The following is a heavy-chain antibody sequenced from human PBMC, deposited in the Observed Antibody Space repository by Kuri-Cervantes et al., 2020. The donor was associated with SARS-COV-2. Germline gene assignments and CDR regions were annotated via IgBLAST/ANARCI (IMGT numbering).Heavy chain of an antibody. Sequence: ASVKVSCKASGYTFTSYAMHWVRQAPGQRLEWMGWINAGNGNTKYSQKFQGRVTITRDTSISTAYMELSRLRSDDTAVYYCASAKQLVDWYFDLWGRGTLVTVSS. CDR3: ASAKQLVDWYFDL. V-gene: IGHV1-3*01. CDR2: INAGNGNT. J-gene: IGHJ2*01. D-gene: IGHD6-6*01. CDR1: GYTFTSYA.